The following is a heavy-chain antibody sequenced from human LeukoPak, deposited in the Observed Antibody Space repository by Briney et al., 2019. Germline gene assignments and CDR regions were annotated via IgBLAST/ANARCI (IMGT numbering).Heavy chain of an antibody. Sequence: GGSLRLSCAASGFSFSSIWMSWVRQAPGKGLDWVANINQNGGVRHYVDSVKGRLTISRDNAKNSLYLQMTSLRADDTAVYYCATSDDAAGTSWGQGTLVIVSS. V-gene: IGHV3-7*01. CDR2: INQNGGVR. D-gene: IGHD6-13*01. CDR1: GFSFSSIW. CDR3: ATSDDAAGTS. J-gene: IGHJ5*02.